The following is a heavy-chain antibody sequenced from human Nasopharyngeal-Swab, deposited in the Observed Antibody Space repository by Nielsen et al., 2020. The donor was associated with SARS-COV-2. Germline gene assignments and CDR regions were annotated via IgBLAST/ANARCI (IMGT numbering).Heavy chain of an antibody. CDR3: SLGIAAAGYYYFDY. J-gene: IGHJ4*02. CDR2: INTNTGNP. Sequence: ASVKVSCKASGYTFTSYAMNWVRQAPGQGLEWMGWINTNTGNPTYAQGFTGRFVFSLDTSVSTAYLQISSLEAEDTAVYYCSLGIAAAGYYYFDYWGQGTLVTVSS. D-gene: IGHD6-13*01. CDR1: GYTFTSYA. V-gene: IGHV7-4-1*02.